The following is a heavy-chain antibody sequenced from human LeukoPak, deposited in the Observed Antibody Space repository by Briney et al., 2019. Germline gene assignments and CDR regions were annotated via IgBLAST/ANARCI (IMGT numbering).Heavy chain of an antibody. CDR1: GGSISSYY. J-gene: IGHJ4*02. Sequence: SETLSLTCTVSGGSISSYYWSWIRQPPGKGLEWIGYIYTSGSTNYNPSLKSRVTISVDTSKNQFSLKLSSVTAADTAVYYCARGRYNWNYVLDYWGQGTLVTVSS. V-gene: IGHV4-4*09. CDR3: ARGRYNWNYVLDY. CDR2: IYTSGST. D-gene: IGHD1-7*01.